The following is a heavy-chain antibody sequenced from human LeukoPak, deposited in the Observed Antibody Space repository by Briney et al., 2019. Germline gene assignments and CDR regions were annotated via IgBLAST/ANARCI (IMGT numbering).Heavy chain of an antibody. CDR1: GFTVSRDY. CDR3: ARAAAPEAYAYYFDY. J-gene: IGHJ4*02. V-gene: IGHV3-66*01. Sequence: PGGSLRLSCAASGFTVSRDYMSWVRQAPGKGLEWVSVIYSGGLTYYADSVKGRFTISRDNSKNTLYLQMNSLRPEDTAVYYCARAAAPEAYAYYFDYWGQGTLVTVSS. CDR2: IYSGGLT.